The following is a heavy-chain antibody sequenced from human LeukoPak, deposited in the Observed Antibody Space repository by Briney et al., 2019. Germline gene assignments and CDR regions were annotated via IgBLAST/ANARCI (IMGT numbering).Heavy chain of an antibody. CDR1: GYTFTGYY. CDR3: ARDTGYCGGGSCSFDFYY. CDR2: INPNSGGT. D-gene: IGHD2-15*01. V-gene: IGHV1-2*02. Sequence: ASVKVSCKASGYTFTGYYMHWVRQAPGQGLEWMGWINPNSGGTNYAQKFQGRVTMTRDTSISTAYMELSRLRSDDTAVYYCARDTGYCGGGSCSFDFYYWGQGTLVTVSS. J-gene: IGHJ4*02.